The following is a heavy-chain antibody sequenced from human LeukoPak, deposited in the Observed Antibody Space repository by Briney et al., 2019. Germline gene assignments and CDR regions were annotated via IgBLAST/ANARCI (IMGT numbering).Heavy chain of an antibody. J-gene: IGHJ3*02. D-gene: IGHD6-6*01. CDR1: GGSISNYY. CDR2: IYNSGST. V-gene: IGHV4-59*01. Sequence: SETLSLTCTVSGGSISNYYWTWIRQPPGKGLEWIGYIYNSGSTNYRPSLKSRVTISVDTSKNQVSLKLSSVTAADTAVYYCARGLRNRSSGTRFDVFDIWGQGTMVTVSS. CDR3: ARGLRNRSSGTRFDVFDI.